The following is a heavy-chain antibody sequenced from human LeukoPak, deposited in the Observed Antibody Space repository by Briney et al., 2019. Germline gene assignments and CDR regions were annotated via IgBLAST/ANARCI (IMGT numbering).Heavy chain of an antibody. CDR1: GPSVSSGVHY. J-gene: IGHJ4*02. D-gene: IGHD5-24*01. V-gene: IGHV4-31*03. CDR2: IYYSGRT. CDR3: ARGIRWLQLSYFDY. Sequence: HPSQTLSLTCPVSGPSVSSGVHYWSWLRQHPGKGLEWFGYIYYSGRTYYNSSLKSRVTISVDTTKNQFSLKLSSVTAADTAAYCCARGIRWLQLSYFDYWGQGTLVTVSS.